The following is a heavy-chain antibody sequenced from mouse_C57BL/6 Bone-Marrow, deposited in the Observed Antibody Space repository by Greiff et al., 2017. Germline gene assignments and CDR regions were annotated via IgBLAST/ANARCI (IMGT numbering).Heavy chain of an antibody. CDR3: ARDLLWGAY. CDR2: ISYDGSN. Sequence: EVQLQQSGPGLVKPSQSLSLTCSVTGYSITSGYYWNWIRQVPGNKLEWMGYISYDGSNNYNPSLKNRISITRDTSKNQFFLKLNSVTTEDTATYYCARDLLWGAYWAQVTLVTVSA. D-gene: IGHD2-1*01. CDR1: GYSITSGYY. J-gene: IGHJ3*01. V-gene: IGHV3-6*01.